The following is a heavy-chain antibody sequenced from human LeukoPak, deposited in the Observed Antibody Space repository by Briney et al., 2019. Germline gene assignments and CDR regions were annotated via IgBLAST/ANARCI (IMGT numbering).Heavy chain of an antibody. CDR1: GYTFTGYY. D-gene: IGHD3-22*01. V-gene: IGHV1-2*02. CDR2: INPYNGGI. Sequence: GASVKVSCKASGYTFTGYYMHWVRQAPGQGLEWMAWINPYNGGINYAQRFQGRVTVATDTSISTAYMELSRLRSDDTAVYYCARAPDSDSSGYSHWGQGTLVTVAP. CDR3: ARAPDSDSSGYSH. J-gene: IGHJ4*02.